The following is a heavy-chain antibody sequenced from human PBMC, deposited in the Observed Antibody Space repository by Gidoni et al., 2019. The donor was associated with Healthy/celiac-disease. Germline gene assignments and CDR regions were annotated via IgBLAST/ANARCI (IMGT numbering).Heavy chain of an antibody. CDR2: ISRSSSYI. J-gene: IGHJ2*01. V-gene: IGHV3-21*01. D-gene: IGHD1-26*01. Sequence: VQLVVSGGGLVKPGGSLRLSCAAAGFTFSSNSMNWVRQAPGKGLEWVSSISRSSSYIDYTDSVKGRFTISRDNAKNTLYLKMNSLRAEETAVYYGARGEGGAGYFDLWGRGTLVTVSS. CDR3: ARGEGGAGYFDL. CDR1: GFTFSSNS.